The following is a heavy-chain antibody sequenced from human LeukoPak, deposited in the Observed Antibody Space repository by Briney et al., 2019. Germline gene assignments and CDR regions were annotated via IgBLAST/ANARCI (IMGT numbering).Heavy chain of an antibody. CDR1: GFTFSSYW. CDR3: ARDLAVLPWFGRGDYFDY. D-gene: IGHD3-10*01. J-gene: IGHJ4*02. CDR2: IKQDGSEK. Sequence: PGGSLRLSCAASGFTFSSYWMSWVRQAPGKGLEWVANIKQDGSEKYYVDSVKGRFTISRDNAKNSLYLQMNSLRAEDTAVYYCARDLAVLPWFGRGDYFDYWGQGTLVTVSS. V-gene: IGHV3-7*01.